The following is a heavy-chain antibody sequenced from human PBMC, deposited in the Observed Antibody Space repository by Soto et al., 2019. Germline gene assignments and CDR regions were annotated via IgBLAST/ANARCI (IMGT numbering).Heavy chain of an antibody. CDR3: AHGDPLDFHF. Sequence: QITLRESGPALVKPTQTLTLTCTFSGFSLTTSGEAVGWIRQPPGKALDWLALIYWNGIERYSPSLKSRLSITKDTSKNHVVLTMANMDPVDTATYSYAHGDPLDFHFWGQGTLVTVSP. CDR1: GFSLTTSGEA. D-gene: IGHD3-10*01. J-gene: IGHJ4*02. V-gene: IGHV2-5*01. CDR2: IYWNGIE.